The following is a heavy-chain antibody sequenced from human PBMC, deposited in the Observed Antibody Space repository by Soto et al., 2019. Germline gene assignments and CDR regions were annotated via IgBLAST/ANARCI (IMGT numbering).Heavy chain of an antibody. CDR2: IYYSGST. V-gene: IGHV4-39*01. CDR1: GGSISSSSYY. J-gene: IGHJ4*02. Sequence: SETLSLTCTVSGGSISSSSYYWGWIRQPPGKGLEWIGSIYYSGSTYYNPSLKSRVTISVDTSKNQFSLKLSSVTAADTAVYYCARHISPNGITMVRGWGQGTLVTVSS. CDR3: ARHISPNGITMVRG. D-gene: IGHD3-10*01.